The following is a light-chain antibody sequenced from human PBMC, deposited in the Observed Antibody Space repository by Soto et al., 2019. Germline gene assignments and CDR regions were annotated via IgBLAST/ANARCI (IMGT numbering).Light chain of an antibody. J-gene: IGKJ4*01. V-gene: IGKV3-11*01. Sequence: EIVLTQSPATLSLSPGERATLSCRASQSVSSYLAWYQQKRGQAPRLLIYDASNRATGIPARFSGSGSGTDFTLTISSLEPEDFAVYYCQQRSNGLTFGGGTKVEIK. CDR3: QQRSNGLT. CDR1: QSVSSY. CDR2: DAS.